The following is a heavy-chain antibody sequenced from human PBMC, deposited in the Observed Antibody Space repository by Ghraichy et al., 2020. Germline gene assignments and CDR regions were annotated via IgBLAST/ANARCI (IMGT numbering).Heavy chain of an antibody. Sequence: SETLSLTCTVSGGSITSSRYYWGWTRQPPGKGLEWIGSIFYSGTTYYNPSLKSRLTISVDTSRDQFSLTLTSVTAAETAVYYCARHVGGEGFDYWGQGTLVTVSS. V-gene: IGHV4-39*01. D-gene: IGHD3-10*01. CDR2: IFYSGTT. CDR1: GGSITSSRYY. CDR3: ARHVGGEGFDY. J-gene: IGHJ4*02.